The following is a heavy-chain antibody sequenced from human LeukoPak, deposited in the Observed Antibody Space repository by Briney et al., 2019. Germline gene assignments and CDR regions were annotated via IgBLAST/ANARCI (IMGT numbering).Heavy chain of an antibody. V-gene: IGHV4-4*09. Sequence: PSETLSLTCTVSGGSISSYYWSWIRQPPGKGPEWVASIYSGGSSYYNPSLNSRVTISMDTSKNQFSLRLTSVTAADTAVYFCARGDSGTWYPRGLHFDFWGQGSLVTVSS. CDR2: IYSGGSS. CDR1: GGSISSYY. CDR3: ARGDSGTWYPRGLHFDF. D-gene: IGHD5-12*01. J-gene: IGHJ4*02.